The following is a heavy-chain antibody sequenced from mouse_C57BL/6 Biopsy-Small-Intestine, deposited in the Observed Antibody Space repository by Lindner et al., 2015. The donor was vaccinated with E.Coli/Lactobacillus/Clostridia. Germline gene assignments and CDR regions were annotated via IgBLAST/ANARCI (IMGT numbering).Heavy chain of an antibody. J-gene: IGHJ4*01. D-gene: IGHD2-1*01. Sequence: SVKVSCKASGYTFNGYYIHWVRQAPGLGLEWMGWINPNSGDTNSEQKFQDRVTMTRDTSISTSYMEISSLRSDDTAFYYCARDGISSTPDFDYWGQGTLVTVSS. V-gene: IGHV1-72*04. CDR2: INPNSGDT. CDR3: ARDGISSTPDFDY. CDR1: GYTFNGYY.